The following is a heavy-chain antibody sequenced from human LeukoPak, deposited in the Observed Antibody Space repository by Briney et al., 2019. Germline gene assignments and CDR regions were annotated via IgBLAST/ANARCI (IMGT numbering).Heavy chain of an antibody. V-gene: IGHV3-21*01. J-gene: IGHJ3*02. CDR2: ISSSSSYI. CDR1: GFTFSSYS. Sequence: GGSLRLSCAASGFTFSSYSMNWVRQAPGKGLEWVSSISSSSSYIYYADSVKGRFTISRDNAKNSLYLQMNSLRAEDTAVYYCARPRAPYSSSSDAFDIWGQGTMVTVSS. CDR3: ARPRAPYSSSSDAFDI. D-gene: IGHD6-13*01.